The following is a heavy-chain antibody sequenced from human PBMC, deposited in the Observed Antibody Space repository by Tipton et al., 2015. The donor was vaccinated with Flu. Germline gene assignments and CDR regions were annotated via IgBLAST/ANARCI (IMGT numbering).Heavy chain of an antibody. Sequence: TLSLTCAVYGGSFSGYYWNWIRQPPGKGLEWIGEINHSGSTDYNPSLNSRVTISVDMSKNQFSLKLSSVTAADTAVYYCARRDYSNYVSVPKNWFDSWGQGILVTVSS. V-gene: IGHV4-34*01. CDR2: INHSGST. CDR3: ARRDYSNYVSVPKNWFDS. J-gene: IGHJ5*01. CDR1: GGSFSGYY. D-gene: IGHD4-11*01.